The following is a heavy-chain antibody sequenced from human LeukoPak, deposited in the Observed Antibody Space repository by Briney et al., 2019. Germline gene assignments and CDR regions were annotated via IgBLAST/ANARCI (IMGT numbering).Heavy chain of an antibody. CDR3: ARIEGRDMGVAVAGRRLFWFDP. D-gene: IGHD6-19*01. Sequence: PSETLSLTCAVYGGSFSGYYWSWIRQPPGKGLEWIGEINHSGSTNYNPSLKSRVTISVDTSKNQFSLKLSSVTAADTAVYYWARIEGRDMGVAVAGRRLFWFDPWGQGTLVTVSS. V-gene: IGHV4-34*01. CDR1: GGSFSGYY. J-gene: IGHJ5*02. CDR2: INHSGST.